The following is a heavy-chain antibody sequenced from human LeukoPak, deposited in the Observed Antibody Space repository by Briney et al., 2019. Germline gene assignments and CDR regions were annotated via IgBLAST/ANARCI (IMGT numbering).Heavy chain of an antibody. CDR2: IWYDGSNK. D-gene: IGHD1-26*01. V-gene: IGHV3-33*06. Sequence: GGSLRLSCAASGFTFSSYGMHWVRQAPGKGLEWVVVIWYDGSNKYYADSVKGRFTISRDNSKNTLYLQMNSLRAEDTAVYYCAKAGEGATYFDYWGQGTLVTVSS. J-gene: IGHJ4*02. CDR1: GFTFSSYG. CDR3: AKAGEGATYFDY.